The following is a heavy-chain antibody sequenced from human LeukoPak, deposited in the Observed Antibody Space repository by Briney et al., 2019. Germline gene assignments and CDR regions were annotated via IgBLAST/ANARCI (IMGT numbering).Heavy chain of an antibody. CDR1: GFTFSNNY. D-gene: IGHD6-19*01. CDR2: ISSSSSYI. J-gene: IGHJ4*02. V-gene: IGHV3-21*01. Sequence: PGGSLRLSCATSGFTFSNNYMSWVRQAPGKGLEWVSSISSSSSYIYYADSVKGRFTISRDNAKNSLYLQMNSLRAEDTAVYYCARGSPGIAVAEEELYWGQGTLVTVSS. CDR3: ARGSPGIAVAEEELY.